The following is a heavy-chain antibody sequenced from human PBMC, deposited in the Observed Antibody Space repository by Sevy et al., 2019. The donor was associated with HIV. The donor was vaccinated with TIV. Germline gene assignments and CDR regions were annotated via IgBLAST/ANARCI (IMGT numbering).Heavy chain of an antibody. J-gene: IGHJ4*02. D-gene: IGHD6-13*01. CDR3: ARGAAAGTFDY. Sequence: GGSLRLSCAASGFTFSSYWMHWVRQAPGKGLVWVSRVNSDGSSTSYADSVKGRFTISRDNAKNTLNLQMNSLRAEDTAVYYCARGAAAGTFDYWGQGTLVTVSS. CDR2: VNSDGSST. CDR1: GFTFSSYW. V-gene: IGHV3-74*01.